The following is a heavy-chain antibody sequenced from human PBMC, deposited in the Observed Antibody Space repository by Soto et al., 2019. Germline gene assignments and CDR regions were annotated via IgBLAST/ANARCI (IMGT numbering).Heavy chain of an antibody. D-gene: IGHD4-17*01. CDR3: AIVYGDSYAEYFQH. CDR2: ISSSSSYI. V-gene: IGHV3-21*01. J-gene: IGHJ1*01. Sequence: GGSLRLSCAASGFTFSSYSMNWVRQAPGKGLEWVSSISSSSSYIYYADSVKGRFTISRDNAKNSLYLQMNSLRAEDTAVYYCAIVYGDSYAEYFQHWGQGTLVTVSS. CDR1: GFTFSSYS.